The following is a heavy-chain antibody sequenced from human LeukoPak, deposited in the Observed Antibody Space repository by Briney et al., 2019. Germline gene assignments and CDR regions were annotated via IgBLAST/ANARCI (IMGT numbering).Heavy chain of an antibody. J-gene: IGHJ4*02. V-gene: IGHV4-39*01. Sequence: PSETLSLTCTVSGGSIGSNNYYWGWIRQPPGKGLEWIGSIHCTGTTYYNPSLKSRVTMSVDTSKNQFSLKLSSVTAADTAVYYCARHGYHHFDYWGQGTLVTVSS. CDR3: ARHGYHHFDY. D-gene: IGHD3-22*01. CDR2: IHCTGTT. CDR1: GGSIGSNNYY.